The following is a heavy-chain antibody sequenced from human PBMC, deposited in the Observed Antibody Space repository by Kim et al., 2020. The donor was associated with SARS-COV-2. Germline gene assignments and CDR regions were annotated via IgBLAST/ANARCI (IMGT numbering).Heavy chain of an antibody. CDR3: ARADTVTTGSGPEKYYYYGMDV. Sequence: SETLSLTCTFSGGSISSYYWSWIRQPPGKGLEWIGYIYYSGSTNYNPSLKSRVTISVDTSKNQFSLKLSSVTAADTAVYYCARADTVTTGSGPEKYYYYGMDVWGQGTTVTVSS. CDR2: IYYSGST. D-gene: IGHD4-17*01. CDR1: GGSISSYY. J-gene: IGHJ6*02. V-gene: IGHV4-59*01.